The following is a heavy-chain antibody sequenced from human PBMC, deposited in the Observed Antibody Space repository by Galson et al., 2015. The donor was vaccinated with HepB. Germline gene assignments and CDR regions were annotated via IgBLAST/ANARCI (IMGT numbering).Heavy chain of an antibody. D-gene: IGHD1-26*01. V-gene: IGHV3-23*01. J-gene: IGHJ1*01. CDR2: ISGSGGST. CDR3: AKGGDSGTRAEYFQH. CDR1: GFTFSSYA. Sequence: SLRHSCAASGFTFSSYAMSWVRQAPGKGLEWVSAISGSGGSTYYADSVKGRFTISRDNSKNTLYLQMNSLRAEDTAVYYCAKGGDSGTRAEYFQHWGQGTLVTVSS.